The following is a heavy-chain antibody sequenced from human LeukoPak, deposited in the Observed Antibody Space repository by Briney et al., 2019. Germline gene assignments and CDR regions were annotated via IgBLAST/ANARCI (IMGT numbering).Heavy chain of an antibody. CDR2: ISSSSSYI. D-gene: IGHD5-18*01. J-gene: IGHJ4*02. CDR1: GFTFSSYS. Sequence: GGSLRLSCAASGFTFSSYSMNWVRQAPGKGLEWVSSISSSSSYIYYADSLKGRFTISRDNAKNSLYLQMNSLRAEDTAVYYCARDPGYSYGSGCWGQGTLVTVTS. V-gene: IGHV3-21*01. CDR3: ARDPGYSYGSGC.